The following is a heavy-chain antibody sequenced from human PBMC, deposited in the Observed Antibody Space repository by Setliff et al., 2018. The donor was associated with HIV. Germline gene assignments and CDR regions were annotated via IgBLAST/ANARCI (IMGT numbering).Heavy chain of an antibody. CDR3: AKDYGDGHNWGAFDI. CDR1: GFAFSSQA. V-gene: IGHV3-9*01. J-gene: IGHJ3*02. Sequence: LRLSCAASGFAFSSQAMSWVRQAPGKGPEWVSGITWNSGTIAYADSVKGRFTISRDNAKKYVYLQMNSLRVEDTALYFCAKDYGDGHNWGAFDIWGQGTMVT. D-gene: IGHD1-1*01. CDR2: ITWNSGTI.